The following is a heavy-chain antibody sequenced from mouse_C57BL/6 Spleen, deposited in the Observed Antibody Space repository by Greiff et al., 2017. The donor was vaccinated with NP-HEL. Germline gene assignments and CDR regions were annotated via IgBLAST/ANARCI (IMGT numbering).Heavy chain of an antibody. CDR3: ANPIYYGNYDAMDY. Sequence: VQLQQSGPELVKPGASVKISCKASGYAFSSSWMNWVKQRPGKGLEWIGRIYPGDGDTNYNGKFKGKATLTADKSSSTAYMQLSSLTSEDSAVYFCANPIYYGNYDAMDYWGQGTSVTVSS. CDR2: IYPGDGDT. V-gene: IGHV1-82*01. J-gene: IGHJ4*01. CDR1: GYAFSSSW. D-gene: IGHD2-1*01.